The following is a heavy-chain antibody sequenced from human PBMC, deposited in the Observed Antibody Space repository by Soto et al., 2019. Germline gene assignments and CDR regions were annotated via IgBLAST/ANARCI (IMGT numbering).Heavy chain of an antibody. CDR1: GFTFSSYG. CDR3: AKVAVGDYVQQNRDYYDSSGYQETAKYWYFDL. J-gene: IGHJ2*01. CDR2: ISYDGSNK. Sequence: GGSLRLSCAASGFTFSSYGMHWVRQAPGKGLEWVAVISYDGSNKYYADSVKGRFTISRDNSKNTLYLQMNSLRAEDTAVYYCAKVAVGDYVQQNRDYYDSSGYQETAKYWYFDLWGRGTLVTVSS. D-gene: IGHD3-22*01. V-gene: IGHV3-30*18.